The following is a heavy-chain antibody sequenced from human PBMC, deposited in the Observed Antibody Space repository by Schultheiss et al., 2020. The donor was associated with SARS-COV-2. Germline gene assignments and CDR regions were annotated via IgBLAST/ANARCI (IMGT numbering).Heavy chain of an antibody. CDR1: GGSISSYY. Sequence: SETLSLTCTVSGGSISSYYWSWIRQPAGKGLEWIGRIYTSGSTNYNPSLKSRVTISVDTSKNQFSLTLSSVTAADTAVYYCARLLRQDIVATIYDYWGQGTLVTVSS. J-gene: IGHJ4*02. CDR3: ARLLRQDIVATIYDY. CDR2: IYTSGST. D-gene: IGHD5-12*01. V-gene: IGHV4-4*07.